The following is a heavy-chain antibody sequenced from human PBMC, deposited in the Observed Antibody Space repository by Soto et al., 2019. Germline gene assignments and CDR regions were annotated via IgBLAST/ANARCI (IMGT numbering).Heavy chain of an antibody. CDR2: LYNNGNT. V-gene: IGHV4-59*01. CDR3: AKDASGTYYNWFDP. D-gene: IGHD3-10*01. J-gene: IGHJ5*02. Sequence: XXTLSLTFTVSGGSISTYYWSWIPQPPGKGLEWIGFLYNNGNTKYNPSLQSRVTISLDASKNQFSLDLRSVTAADTAVYYCAKDASGTYYNWFDPWGQGILVTVSS. CDR1: GGSISTYY.